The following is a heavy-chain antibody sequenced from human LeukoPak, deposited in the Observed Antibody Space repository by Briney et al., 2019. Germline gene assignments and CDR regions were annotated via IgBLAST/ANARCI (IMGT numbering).Heavy chain of an antibody. CDR1: GFTFSSYS. CDR2: IKQDGSRK. D-gene: IGHD3-3*01. Sequence: GGSLRLSCAASGFTFSSYSMNWIRQAPGKGLEWVANIKQDGSRKYYVDSVKGRFTISRDNAKNSLYLQMNRLRTEDTAVYYCARDHGFSYYYYYMDVWGKGTTATVSS. CDR3: ARDHGFSYYYYYMDV. V-gene: IGHV3-7*01. J-gene: IGHJ6*03.